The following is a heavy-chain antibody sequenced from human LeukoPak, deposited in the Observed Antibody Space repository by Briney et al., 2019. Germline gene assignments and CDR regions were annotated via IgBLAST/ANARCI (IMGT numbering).Heavy chain of an antibody. V-gene: IGHV5-51*01. CDR2: IYPGDSHT. CDR1: GYTFTSNW. D-gene: IGHD3-16*01. CDR3: ARRTNSYNYLADY. J-gene: IGHJ4*02. Sequence: GESLKISCKGSGYTFTSNWIGWVRQMPGKGLEWMGIIYPGDSHTRYSPSFQGQVTISADKSINTAYLQWRGLEASDTAMYYCARRTNSYNYLADYWGQGTLVTVSS.